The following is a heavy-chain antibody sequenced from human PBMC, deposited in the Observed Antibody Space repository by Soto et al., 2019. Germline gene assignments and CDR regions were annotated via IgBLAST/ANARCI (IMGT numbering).Heavy chain of an antibody. D-gene: IGHD3-10*01. Sequence: TSETLSLTCAVSGGSISSSNWWSWVRQPPGKGLEWIGKIYHSGSTNYNPSLKSRVTISVDKSKNQFSLKLSSVTAADTAVYYCARVYMFRGTIIRSFNKWGRETRVTASS. J-gene: IGHJ4*02. CDR1: GGSISSSNW. CDR3: ARVYMFRGTIIRSFNK. V-gene: IGHV4-4*02. CDR2: IYHSGST.